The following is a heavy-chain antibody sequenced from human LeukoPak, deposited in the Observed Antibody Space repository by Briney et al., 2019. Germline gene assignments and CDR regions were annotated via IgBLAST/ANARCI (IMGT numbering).Heavy chain of an antibody. CDR1: GGSISSGSYY. V-gene: IGHV4-61*02. CDR3: ARAWGYSLDY. CDR2: IYTSGST. J-gene: IGHJ4*02. Sequence: SETLSLTCTVSGGSISSGSYYWSWIRQPAGKGLEWIGRIYTSGSTNYNPSLKSRVTISVDTSKNQLSLKLSSVTAADTAVYYCARAWGYSLDYWGQGTLVTVSS. D-gene: IGHD3-22*01.